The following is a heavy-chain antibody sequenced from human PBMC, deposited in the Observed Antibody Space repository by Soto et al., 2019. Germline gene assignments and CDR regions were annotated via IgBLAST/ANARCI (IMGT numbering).Heavy chain of an antibody. J-gene: IGHJ5*02. CDR1: GDRVRIYD. V-gene: IGHV4-4*07. D-gene: IGHD6-13*01. Sequence: LALGRTASGDRVRIYDWAGLLQPAGKGLEWIGRIYTSGSTNYNPSLKSRVTMSVDTSKNQFSLKLSSVTAADTAVYYCARSGSSSWYSNINHWFDPWGQGPLVTV. CDR2: IYTSGST. CDR3: ARSGSSSWYSNINHWFDP.